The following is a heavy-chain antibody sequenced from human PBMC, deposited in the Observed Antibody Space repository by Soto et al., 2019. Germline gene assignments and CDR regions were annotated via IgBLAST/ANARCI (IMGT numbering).Heavy chain of an antibody. CDR1: GGSFNNYY. J-gene: IGHJ4*02. CDR2: IYYSGST. Sequence: SETLSLTCTVSGGSFNNYYWSWIRQHPGKGLEWIGYIYYSGSTYYNPSLKSRVTISVDTSKNQFSLKLSSVTAADTAVYYCAMSYGSGSPRWGQGTLVTVSS. D-gene: IGHD3-10*01. CDR3: AMSYGSGSPR. V-gene: IGHV4-59*06.